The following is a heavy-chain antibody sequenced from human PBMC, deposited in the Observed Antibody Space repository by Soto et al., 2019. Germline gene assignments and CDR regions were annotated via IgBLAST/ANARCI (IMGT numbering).Heavy chain of an antibody. D-gene: IGHD2-15*01. CDR3: ASLCSGGSCYENYYYYYGMDV. Sequence: GGSLGLSCAASGFTFSSYGMHWVRQAPGKGLEWVAVIWYDGSNKYYADSVKGRFTISRDNSKNTLYLQMNSLRAEDTAVYYCASLCSGGSCYENYYYYYGMDVWGQGTTVTVSS. CDR2: IWYDGSNK. V-gene: IGHV3-33*01. J-gene: IGHJ6*02. CDR1: GFTFSSYG.